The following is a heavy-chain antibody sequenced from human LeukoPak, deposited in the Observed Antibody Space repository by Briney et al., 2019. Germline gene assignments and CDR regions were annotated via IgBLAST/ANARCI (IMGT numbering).Heavy chain of an antibody. CDR3: ARVGWLQLGSWFDP. CDR2: MNPNSGNT. Sequence: ASVKVSCKASGYTFTSYDINWVRQAFGQGLEWMGWMNPNSGNTGYAQRFQGRVTITWNTSISTAYMELSSLRSEDTAVYYCARVGWLQLGSWFDPWGQGTLVTVSS. J-gene: IGHJ5*02. D-gene: IGHD5-24*01. CDR1: GYTFTSYD. V-gene: IGHV1-8*01.